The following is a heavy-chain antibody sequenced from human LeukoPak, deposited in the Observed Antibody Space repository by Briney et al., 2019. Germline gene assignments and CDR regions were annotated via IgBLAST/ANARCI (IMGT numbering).Heavy chain of an antibody. J-gene: IGHJ5*02. Sequence: PSETLSLTCTVSGDSISSTRYYWGWIRQPPGKGLEWIANIYYSGSTYYNPSLKSRVTISVDTSKNQFSLKLTSVTAADTAVYYRARQYDFWSGLNNWFDPWGQGTLVTVSS. CDR3: ARQYDFWSGLNNWFDP. D-gene: IGHD3-3*01. V-gene: IGHV4-39*01. CDR2: IYYSGST. CDR1: GDSISSTRYY.